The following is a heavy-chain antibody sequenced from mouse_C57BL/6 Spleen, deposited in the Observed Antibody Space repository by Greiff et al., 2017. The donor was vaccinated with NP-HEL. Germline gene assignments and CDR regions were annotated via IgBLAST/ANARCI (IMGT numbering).Heavy chain of an antibody. CDR1: GFTFSSYG. Sequence: EVKLVESGGDLVKPGGSLKLSCAASGFTFSSYGMSWVRQTPDKRLEWVATISSGGSYTYYPDSVKGRFTISRDNAKNTLYLQMSSLKSEDTAMYYCARHRGSKRDYWGQGTTLTVSS. J-gene: IGHJ2*01. V-gene: IGHV5-6*01. D-gene: IGHD3-1*01. CDR2: ISSGGSYT. CDR3: ARHRGSKRDY.